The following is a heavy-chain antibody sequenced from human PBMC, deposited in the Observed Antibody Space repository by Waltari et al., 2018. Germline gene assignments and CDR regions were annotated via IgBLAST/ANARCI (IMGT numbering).Heavy chain of an antibody. CDR2: IYNDDRT. D-gene: IGHD4-17*01. Sequence: EDQWVESGGGFLKPAGSLGLPCAHSGFPVTSKYMTWVRQAPEKGLEWVSLIYNDDRTFYADSVKGRFTISRHDSTNTLFLQMSGLRVEDTALYYCASRPGGDYPYFDYWGQGTLVTVSS. V-gene: IGHV3-53*04. CDR3: ASRPGGDYPYFDY. CDR1: GFPVTSKY. J-gene: IGHJ4*02.